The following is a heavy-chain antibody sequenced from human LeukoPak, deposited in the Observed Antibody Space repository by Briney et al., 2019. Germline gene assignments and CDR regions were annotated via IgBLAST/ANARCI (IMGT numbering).Heavy chain of an antibody. CDR2: INPSGGST. CDR1: GYTFTGYY. V-gene: IGHV1-46*01. CDR3: ARTQGYTMVRGVTGIEYYYMDV. D-gene: IGHD3-10*01. J-gene: IGHJ6*03. Sequence: GASVKVSCKASGYTFTGYYMHWVRQAPGQGLEWMGIINPSGGSTSYAQKFQGRVTMTRDMSTSTVYMELSSLRSEDTAVYYCARTQGYTMVRGVTGIEYYYMDVWGKGTTVTVSS.